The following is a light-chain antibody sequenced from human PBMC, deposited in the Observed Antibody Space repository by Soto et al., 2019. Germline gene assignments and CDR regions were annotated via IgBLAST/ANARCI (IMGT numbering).Light chain of an antibody. CDR2: DAS. CDR3: QHYDNLPF. Sequence: DIQMTQSPSSLSASVGDRVTSTFQASQDIRNYLNWYQQKPGKAPKLLIYDASNLETGVPSRFSGSGSVTHFTFTISSLQPEDIATYYCQHYDNLPFFGPGTKVDIK. V-gene: IGKV1-33*01. CDR1: QDIRNY. J-gene: IGKJ3*01.